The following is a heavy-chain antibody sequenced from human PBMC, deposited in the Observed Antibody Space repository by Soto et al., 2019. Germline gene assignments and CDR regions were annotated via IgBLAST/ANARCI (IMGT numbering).Heavy chain of an antibody. CDR1: GWGFSGYF. D-gene: IGHD3-3*02. CDR3: ARDRQYYHFWTGYQNEGPYGLDV. J-gene: IGHJ6*02. CDR2: INHSGGA. Sequence: QVQLQQWGAGLLKPSETLSLTCAVSGWGFSGYFWTWIRKAPGKGLELFGKINHSGGANYNSSLKSRVNIALDTTNNQLSLILSSVTAADTAVYYCARDRQYYHFWTGYQNEGPYGLDVWGQGTTVTVSS. V-gene: IGHV4-34*02.